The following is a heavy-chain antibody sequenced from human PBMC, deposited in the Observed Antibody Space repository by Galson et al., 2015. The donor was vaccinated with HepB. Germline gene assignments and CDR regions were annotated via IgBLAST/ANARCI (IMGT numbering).Heavy chain of an antibody. J-gene: IGHJ6*02. CDR1: GFTVSSNY. CDR2: IYSGGST. CDR3: ARDLYEAGSGSYLDYYYYGMDV. Sequence: SLRLSCAASGFTVSSNYMSWVRQAPGEGLEWVSVIYSGGSTYYADSVKGRFTISRDNSKNTLYLQMNSLRAEDTAVYYCARDLYEAGSGSYLDYYYYGMDVWGQGTTVTVSS. V-gene: IGHV3-66*01. D-gene: IGHD3-10*01.